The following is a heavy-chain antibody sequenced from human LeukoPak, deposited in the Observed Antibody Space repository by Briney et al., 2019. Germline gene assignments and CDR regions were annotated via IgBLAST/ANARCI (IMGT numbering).Heavy chain of an antibody. D-gene: IGHD6-13*01. V-gene: IGHV1-3*03. CDR2: INADTGNT. CDR3: ARDQGSNSSSWYWSHDY. Sequence: ASVKVSCKASGYTFTTYTMHWVRQAPGQRLEWMGWINADTGNTKCSQEFQGRLTITRDTSASTVYMDLSSLKSEDMAVYYCARDQGSNSSSWYWSHDYWGQGTLVTVSS. CDR1: GYTFTTYT. J-gene: IGHJ4*02.